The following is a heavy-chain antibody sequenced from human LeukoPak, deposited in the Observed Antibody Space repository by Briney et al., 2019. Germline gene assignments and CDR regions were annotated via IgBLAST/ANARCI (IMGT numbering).Heavy chain of an antibody. CDR2: INHSGST. J-gene: IGHJ6*03. CDR1: GGSFSGYH. Sequence: SETLSLTCAVYGGSFSGYHWSWIRQPPGKGLEWIGEINHSGSTNYNPSLKSRVTISVDTSKNQFSLKLSSVTAADTAVYYCARGRSITIFGVVIQYYYYMDVWGKGTTVTVSS. CDR3: ARGRSITIFGVVIQYYYYMDV. D-gene: IGHD3-3*01. V-gene: IGHV4-34*01.